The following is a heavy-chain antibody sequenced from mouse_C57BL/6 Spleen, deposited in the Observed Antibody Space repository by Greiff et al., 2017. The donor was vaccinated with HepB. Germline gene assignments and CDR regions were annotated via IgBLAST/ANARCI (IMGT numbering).Heavy chain of an antibody. J-gene: IGHJ3*01. CDR2: IDPANGNT. CDR3: APITTVVAPFAY. CDR1: GFNIKNTY. V-gene: IGHV14-3*01. Sequence: DVKLQESVAELVRPGASVKLSCTASGFNIKNTYMHWVKQRPEQGLEWIGRIDPANGNTKYAPKFQGKATITADTSSNTAYLQLSSLTSEDTAIYYCAPITTVVAPFAYWGQGTLVTVSA. D-gene: IGHD1-1*01.